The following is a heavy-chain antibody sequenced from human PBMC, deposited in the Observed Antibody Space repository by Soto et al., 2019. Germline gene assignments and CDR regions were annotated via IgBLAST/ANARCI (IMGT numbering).Heavy chain of an antibody. CDR3: AASTFLSGVSGYFHLDF. CDR1: GDTFNNYA. J-gene: IGHJ4*02. CDR2: IIPIYDST. V-gene: IGHV1-69*06. D-gene: IGHD3-3*01. Sequence: QVHLVQSGTEVKKHGSSVNVSCKASGDTFNNYAISWVRQAPGQGLQWMGGIIPIYDSTSYAQGYHNRVTITADRSTSTAHLELNGLTSEDTAVYYCAASTFLSGVSGYFHLDFWGQGTLVTVSS.